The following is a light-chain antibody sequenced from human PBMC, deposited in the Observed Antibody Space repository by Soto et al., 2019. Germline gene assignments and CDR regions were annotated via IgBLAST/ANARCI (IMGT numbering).Light chain of an antibody. CDR2: GAT. J-gene: IGKJ1*01. CDR1: RSVDGYLRSVDGY. CDR3: QQYNNWPSWT. Sequence: EIVLTQSPGTLSLSPGERATLSCRASRSVDGYLRSVDGYLSWYQQKHGQAPRLLIYGATSRATGIPDRFSGSGSGTDFTLTISRLEPEDFGVYYCQQYNNWPSWTFGQGTKVEIK. V-gene: IGKV3-20*01.